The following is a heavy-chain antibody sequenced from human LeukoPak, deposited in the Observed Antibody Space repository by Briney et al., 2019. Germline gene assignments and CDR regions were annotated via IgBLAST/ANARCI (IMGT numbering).Heavy chain of an antibody. CDR1: GGSISSGSYY. CDR2: IYTSGST. Sequence: SETLSLTCTVSGGSISSGSYYWSWIRQPAGKGLEWIGRIYTSGSTNYNPSLKSRVTISVDTSKNQFSLKLSSVTAADTAVYYCARWNYDILTGFEWFDPWGQGTLVTVSS. J-gene: IGHJ5*02. CDR3: ARWNYDILTGFEWFDP. V-gene: IGHV4-61*02. D-gene: IGHD3-9*01.